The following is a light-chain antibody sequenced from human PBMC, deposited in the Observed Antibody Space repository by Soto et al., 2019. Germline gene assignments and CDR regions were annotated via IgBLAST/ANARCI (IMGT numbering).Light chain of an antibody. CDR1: SSNIGKNG. J-gene: IGLJ1*01. CDR2: FDA. V-gene: IGLV1-36*01. Sequence: QSVLTQPPSVSEAPRQRVTISCSVNSSNIGKNGVNWYQQLPGKAPKLLIYFDALLPSGISDRFSGSRSGTAASLAISGLKSEDGANYNCSAGDDSLNAYVFGTGTKVTAL. CDR3: SAGDDSLNAYV.